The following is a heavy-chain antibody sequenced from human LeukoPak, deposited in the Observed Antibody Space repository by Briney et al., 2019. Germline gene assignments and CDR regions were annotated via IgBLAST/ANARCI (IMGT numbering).Heavy chain of an antibody. CDR3: ARRPYSSSWYYFDS. D-gene: IGHD6-13*01. CDR2: ISSSGSSI. CDR1: GLTFSDYY. V-gene: IGHV3-11*04. J-gene: IGHJ4*02. Sequence: PGGSLRLSCAASGLTFSDYYMSWIRQAPGKGLEWVSYISSSGSSIFYADSVKGRFTISRDNAKNSLYLQMNSLRAEDTAVYYCARRPYSSSWYYFDSWGQGTLVTVSS.